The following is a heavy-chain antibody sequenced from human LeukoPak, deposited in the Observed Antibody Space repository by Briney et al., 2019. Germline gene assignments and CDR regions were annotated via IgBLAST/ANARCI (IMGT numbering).Heavy chain of an antibody. CDR2: ISAYNGNT. D-gene: IGHD5-18*01. CDR1: GYTFTSYG. CDR3: ARDSSAYSFRFGMVDY. V-gene: IGHV1-18*01. J-gene: IGHJ4*02. Sequence: ASVKVSYKASGYTFTSYGISWVRQAPGQGLEWMGWISAYNGNTNYAQKLQGRVTMTTDTSTSTAYMELRSLRSDDTAVYYCARDSSAYSFRFGMVDYWGQGTLVTVSS.